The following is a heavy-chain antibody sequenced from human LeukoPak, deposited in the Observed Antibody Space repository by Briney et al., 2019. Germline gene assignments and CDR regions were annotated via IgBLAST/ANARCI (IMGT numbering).Heavy chain of an antibody. D-gene: IGHD2-2*01. J-gene: IGHJ5*02. V-gene: IGHV4-4*07. CDR2: IYTSGST. CDR3: ARVNEAAAAAFVYLSWFDP. CDR1: GGSISSYY. Sequence: SETLSLTCTVSGGSISSYYWSWIRQPAGKGLEWIGRIYTSGSTNYNPSLKSRVTMSVDTSKNQFSLKLSSVTAADTAVYYCARVNEAAAAAFVYLSWFDPWGQGTLVTVSS.